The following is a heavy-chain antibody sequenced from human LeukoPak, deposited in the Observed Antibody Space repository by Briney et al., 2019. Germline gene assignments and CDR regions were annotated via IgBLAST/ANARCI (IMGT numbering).Heavy chain of an antibody. D-gene: IGHD4-17*01. CDR2: ISGSGGST. CDR3: AKDTGDYTYYYYYGMDV. CDR1: GFTFSSYA. J-gene: IGHJ6*02. V-gene: IGHV3-23*01. Sequence: GGSLGLSCAASGFTFSSYAMSWVRQAPGKGLEWVSAISGSGGSTYYADSVKGRFTISRDNSKNTLYLQMNSLRAEDTAVYYCAKDTGDYTYYYYYGMDVWGQGATVTVSS.